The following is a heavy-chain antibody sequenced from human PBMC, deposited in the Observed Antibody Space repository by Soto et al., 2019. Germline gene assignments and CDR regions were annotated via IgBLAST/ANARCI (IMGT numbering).Heavy chain of an antibody. CDR2: INHNAYS. V-gene: IGHV4-34*01. Sequence: QVQLQQWGAGLLKPSETLSLTCAVNGGSLSGYYWSWIRQPPGKGLEWIGEINHNAYSNYNPSLKSRVTISVDTSKIQFSLRLSSVTAADTAVYFCARAGPTSDGDYEVGAFDIWGQGTMVTVSS. D-gene: IGHD4-17*01. J-gene: IGHJ3*02. CDR3: ARAGPTSDGDYEVGAFDI. CDR1: GGSLSGYY.